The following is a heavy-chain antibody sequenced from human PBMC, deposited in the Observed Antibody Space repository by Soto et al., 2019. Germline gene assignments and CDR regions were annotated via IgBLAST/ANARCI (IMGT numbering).Heavy chain of an antibody. D-gene: IGHD2-2*02. V-gene: IGHV1-69*01. CDR1: GGTFSSYA. Sequence: QVQLVQSGAEVKKPGSSLKVSCKASGGTFSSYAISWVRQAPGQGLEWMGGIIPTLGTAYYAQKFQGRVSITADESTNTAYMELNSLRSEDTAVYYCARDPPRIGEGAISGDYWGQGSLVTVSS. CDR2: IIPTLGTA. CDR3: ARDPPRIGEGAISGDY. J-gene: IGHJ4*02.